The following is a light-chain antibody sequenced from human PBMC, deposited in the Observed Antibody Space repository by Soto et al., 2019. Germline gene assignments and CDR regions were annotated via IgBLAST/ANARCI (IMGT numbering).Light chain of an antibody. Sequence: QSVLTQPPSASGTPGQRVTLSCSGGASNIGSNSVTWYQQLPGTAPKLLIHSNNQRPSGVPDRFSGSKSGTSASLAISGLQSEDEADYYCAAWDDSLNGHEVVFGGGTKLTVL. V-gene: IGLV1-44*01. CDR1: ASNIGSNS. J-gene: IGLJ2*01. CDR2: SNN. CDR3: AAWDDSLNGHEVV.